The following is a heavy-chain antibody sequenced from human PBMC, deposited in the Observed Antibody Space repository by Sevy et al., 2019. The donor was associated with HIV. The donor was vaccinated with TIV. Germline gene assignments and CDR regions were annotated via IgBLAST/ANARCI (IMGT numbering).Heavy chain of an antibody. CDR1: GFPFSKYS. V-gene: IGHV3-21*04. J-gene: IGHJ4*02. CDR2: FSFGCGQI. D-gene: IGHD2-8*01. Sequence: GGSLRLSCAASGFPFSKYSMSWIRQTPGKGLEWVATFSFGCGQINYADSLKGRFTISRDDSRNTCYLQMNSLRSDDTAIYYCAREGCTRPHDYWGQGTVVTVSS. CDR3: AREGCTRPHDY.